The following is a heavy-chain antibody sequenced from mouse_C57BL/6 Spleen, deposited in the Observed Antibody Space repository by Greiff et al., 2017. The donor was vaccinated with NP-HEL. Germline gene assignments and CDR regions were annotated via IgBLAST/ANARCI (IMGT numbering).Heavy chain of an antibody. CDR1: GYSITSGYY. J-gene: IGHJ2*01. D-gene: IGHD4-1*01. CDR3: ARTGDYFDY. CDR2: ISYDGSN. V-gene: IGHV3-6*01. Sequence: EVKLMESGPGLVKPSQSLSLTCSVTGYSITSGYYWNWIRQFPGNKLEWMGYISYDGSNNYNPSLKNRISITRDTSKNQFFLKLNSVTTEDTATYYCARTGDYFDYWGQGTTLTFSS.